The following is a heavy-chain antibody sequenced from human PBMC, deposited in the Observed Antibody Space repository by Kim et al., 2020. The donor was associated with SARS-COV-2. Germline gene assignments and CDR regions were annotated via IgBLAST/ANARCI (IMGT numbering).Heavy chain of an antibody. CDR2: IYYSGST. V-gene: IGHV4-59*01. Sequence: SETLSLTCTVSGGSISSYYWSWIRQPPGKGLEWIGYIYYSGSTNYNPSLKSRVTISVDTSKNQFSLKLSSVTAADTAVYYCARFGDVEGFDPWGQGTLVTVSS. CDR3: ARFGDVEGFDP. D-gene: IGHD4-17*01. CDR1: GGSISSYY. J-gene: IGHJ5*02.